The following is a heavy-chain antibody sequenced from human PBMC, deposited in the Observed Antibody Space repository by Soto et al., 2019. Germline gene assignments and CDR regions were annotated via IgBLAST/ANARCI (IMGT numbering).Heavy chain of an antibody. CDR1: GFSLSDYE. V-gene: IGHV3-48*03. Sequence: GGSLRLSCAASGFSLSDYELHWVRQAPGKGLEWLSYISSGASTIYYADSVKGRFTISRDNSTNSLYLQMNGLRAEDTAVYYCARSRIDYWGQGTLVTVSS. CDR3: ARSRIDY. J-gene: IGHJ4*02. CDR2: ISSGASTI.